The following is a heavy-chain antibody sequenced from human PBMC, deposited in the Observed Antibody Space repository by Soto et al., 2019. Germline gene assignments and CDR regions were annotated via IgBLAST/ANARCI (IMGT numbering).Heavy chain of an antibody. CDR2: ISSSGSTI. J-gene: IGHJ6*02. CDR1: GFTFRSYE. CDR3: ARVTTTVTTSYYYYGMDV. Sequence: PGGSLRLSCAASGFTFRSYEMNWVRQGPGKGLEWVSYISSSGSTIYYADSVKGRFTISRDNAKNSLYLQMNSLRAEDTAVYYCARVTTTVTTSYYYYGMDVWGQGTTVTVSS. D-gene: IGHD4-4*01. V-gene: IGHV3-48*03.